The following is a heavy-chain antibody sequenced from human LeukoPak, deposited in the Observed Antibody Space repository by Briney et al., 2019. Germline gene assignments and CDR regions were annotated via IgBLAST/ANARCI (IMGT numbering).Heavy chain of an antibody. CDR3: TTGFRGDNWFDP. CDR2: ISASGGST. CDR1: GFTFSSYA. V-gene: IGHV3-23*01. Sequence: GGSLRLSCAASGFTFSSYATSWVRQAPGKGLEWVSGISASGGSTYYADSVKGRFTISRDNSKNTLYLQMNSLKTEDTAVYYCTTGFRGDNWFDPWGQGTLVTVSS. D-gene: IGHD2-21*01. J-gene: IGHJ5*02.